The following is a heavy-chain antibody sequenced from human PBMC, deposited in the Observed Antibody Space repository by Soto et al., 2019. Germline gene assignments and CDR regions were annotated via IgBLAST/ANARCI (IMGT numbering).Heavy chain of an antibody. Sequence: PVEPLQISCEGAEYTIANYCGGWVRQMPGKGLEWMGIIYPGDSDTRYSPSFQGQVTISADKSINAAYLQWNSLKASDTAVYFCARSEYSTSSGLDFWGQGTLVTVSS. V-gene: IGHV5-51*01. J-gene: IGHJ4*02. D-gene: IGHD6-6*01. CDR3: ARSEYSTSSGLDF. CDR2: IYPGDSDT. CDR1: EYTIANYC.